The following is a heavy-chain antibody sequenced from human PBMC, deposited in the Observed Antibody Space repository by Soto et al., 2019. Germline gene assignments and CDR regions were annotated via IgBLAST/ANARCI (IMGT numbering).Heavy chain of an antibody. J-gene: IGHJ6*03. CDR3: ARGGSSVNYYYMDV. Sequence: ASVKVSCKASGYTFTDYAVHWVRQAPGQRREWMGWINADNANTKYSQKFQGRVAITRDTSASTAYMELSSLTSEDTAVYYCARGGSSVNYYYMDVWAKGTTVTVSS. V-gene: IGHV1-3*01. CDR1: GYTFTDYA. CDR2: INADNANT. D-gene: IGHD6-25*01.